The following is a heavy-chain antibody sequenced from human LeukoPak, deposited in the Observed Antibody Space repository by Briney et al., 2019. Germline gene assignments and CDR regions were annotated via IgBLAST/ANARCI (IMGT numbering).Heavy chain of an antibody. J-gene: IGHJ5*02. CDR2: ISAYNGKT. CDR3: ARRLAAVGNNWFVP. Sequence: ASVKVSCNASGHTFTSYGISWVRQAPGQGLEWMGWISAYNGKTNYAQKLQGRVTMTTDTSTSAAYMELRSLRSDDTAVYYCARRLAAVGNNWFVPWGQGALVTVSS. CDR1: GHTFTSYG. D-gene: IGHD6-13*01. V-gene: IGHV1-18*01.